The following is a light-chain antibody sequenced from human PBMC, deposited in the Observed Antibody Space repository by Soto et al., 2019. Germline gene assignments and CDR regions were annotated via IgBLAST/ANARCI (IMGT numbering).Light chain of an antibody. J-gene: IGKJ4*01. Sequence: EIVMTQSQATLSVSQGETPPLSGRAIKSVKPNLAGYQQKAGQAPRLLIYRISTRATGIPARFSGSGSGTEFTLTINSLQSEDFAVYYCQQHNDWPLTFGGGTKVEIK. V-gene: IGKV3-15*01. CDR3: QQHNDWPLT. CDR2: RIS. CDR1: KSVKPN.